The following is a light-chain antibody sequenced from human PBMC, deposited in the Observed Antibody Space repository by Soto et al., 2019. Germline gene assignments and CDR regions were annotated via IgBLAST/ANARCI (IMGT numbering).Light chain of an antibody. J-gene: IGKJ1*01. CDR2: AAS. V-gene: IGKV1-39*01. CDR3: QQGYSTPHT. Sequence: DIQMTQSPSSLSASVGDRVTITCRASQSISTYLNWYQQKPGKAPQLLISAASSLQGGVPSRFSGSGSGTDFTLTIISLQPEDFATYYCQQGYSTPHTFGQGTKVDIK. CDR1: QSISTY.